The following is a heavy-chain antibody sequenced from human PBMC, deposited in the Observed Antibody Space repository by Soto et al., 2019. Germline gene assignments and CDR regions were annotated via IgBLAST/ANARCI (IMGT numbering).Heavy chain of an antibody. CDR3: ARDRGGGDGYNYFDY. D-gene: IGHD3-16*01. CDR2: VNAYNGDT. V-gene: IGHV1-18*04. Sequence: QVQLVQSGAEVKKSGASVRVSCEASGYTFTDNGITWVRQAPGQGLEWMGWVNAYNGDTNYAQNLQGRVTMTTDTSTSTAYMERRSRRSDDTAVYYCARDRGGGDGYNYFDYCGQGTLVTVSS. J-gene: IGHJ4*02. CDR1: GYTFTDNG.